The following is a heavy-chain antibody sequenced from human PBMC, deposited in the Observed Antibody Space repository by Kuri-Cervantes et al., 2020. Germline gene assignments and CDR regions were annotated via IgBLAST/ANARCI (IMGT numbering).Heavy chain of an antibody. CDR3: ARDYGGFLEWLAGLIGWFDP. CDR2: IWYDGSNK. Sequence: GGSLRLSCAASGFTFSSYGMHWVRQAPGKGLEWVAVIWYDGSNKYYADSVKGRFTISRDNSKNTLYLQMNSLRAEDTAVYYCARDYGGFLEWLAGLIGWFDPWGQGTLVTVSS. J-gene: IGHJ5*02. D-gene: IGHD3-3*01. CDR1: GFTFSSYG. V-gene: IGHV3-33*01.